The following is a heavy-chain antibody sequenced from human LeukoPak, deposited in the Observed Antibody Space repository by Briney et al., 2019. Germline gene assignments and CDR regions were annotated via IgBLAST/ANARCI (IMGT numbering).Heavy chain of an antibody. CDR2: MNSNSGNT. CDR1: GYTFTSYD. V-gene: IGHV1-8*01. J-gene: IGHJ4*02. D-gene: IGHD1-7*01. CDR3: ARGFFMLELGY. Sequence: AGVTVTCKASGYTFTSYDINRVRPPTAQGLEWMGCMNSNSGNTGYAQKFQGRVTITRNTSISTAYMELSSLRSEDTAVYYCARGFFMLELGYWGQGTLVTVSS.